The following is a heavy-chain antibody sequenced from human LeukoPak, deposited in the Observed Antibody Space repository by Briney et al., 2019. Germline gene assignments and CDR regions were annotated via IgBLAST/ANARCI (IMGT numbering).Heavy chain of an antibody. D-gene: IGHD5-24*01. Sequence: GESLKISCEGSGYSFISYWIGWVRQMPGKGLEWMGIIYPGDSDTRYSLSFQGQVTISADKSISTAYLQWGSLKASDTAMYYCARQSGDGYNWGALDIWGQGTMVTVSS. CDR3: ARQSGDGYNWGALDI. J-gene: IGHJ3*02. CDR1: GYSFISYW. CDR2: IYPGDSDT. V-gene: IGHV5-51*01.